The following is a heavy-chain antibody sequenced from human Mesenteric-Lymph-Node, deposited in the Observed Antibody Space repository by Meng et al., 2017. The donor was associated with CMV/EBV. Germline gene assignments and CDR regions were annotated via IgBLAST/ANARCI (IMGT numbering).Heavy chain of an antibody. CDR1: GFTFSSSE. CDR2: IKSKIDGGTT. J-gene: IGHJ4*02. D-gene: IGHD2-2*01. V-gene: IGHV3-15*01. Sequence: GESLKISCAASGFTFSSSEMNWVRQAPGKGLEWVGRIKSKIDGGTTDYAAPVKGRFTISRDDSKSTLYLRMNSLKIEDTAVYYCTTGSDIVVVPAAKRWLAFDYWGQGTLVTVSS. CDR3: TTGSDIVVVPAAKRWLAFDY.